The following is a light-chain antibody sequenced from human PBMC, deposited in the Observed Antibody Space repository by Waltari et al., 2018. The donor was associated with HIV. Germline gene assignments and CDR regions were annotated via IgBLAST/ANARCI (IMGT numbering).Light chain of an antibody. V-gene: IGLV3-21*01. CDR1: DLGSKT. J-gene: IGLJ3*02. CDR2: DDS. Sequence: SYVLTQPPSVSVAPGTTARVSCGGYDLGSKTVHWYQQKPGQAPVLVIFDDSDRPSGIPERFSGSNSGNTATLTISRVEAGDEADYYCQVWDSNSDHWVFGGGTKLTVL. CDR3: QVWDSNSDHWV.